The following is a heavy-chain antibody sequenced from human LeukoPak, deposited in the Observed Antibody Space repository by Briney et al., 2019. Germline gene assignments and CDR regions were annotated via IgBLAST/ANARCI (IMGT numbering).Heavy chain of an antibody. CDR1: GFTFLSHW. Sequence: PGGSLRLSCAATGFTFLSHWMSWVRQAPGKGLEWVANIKQDGSEKYYVDSVKGRFTISRDNAKNSLYLQMNSLRAEDTAVYYCARHVSWAIDYWGQGTLITVSS. J-gene: IGHJ4*02. D-gene: IGHD2-8*01. CDR2: IKQDGSEK. CDR3: ARHVSWAIDY. V-gene: IGHV3-7*01.